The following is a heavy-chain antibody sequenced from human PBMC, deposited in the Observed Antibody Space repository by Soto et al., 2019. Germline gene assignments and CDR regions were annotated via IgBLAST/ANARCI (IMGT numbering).Heavy chain of an antibody. CDR2: IIPIFGTA. J-gene: IGHJ6*02. CDR1: GGTFSSYA. Sequence: QVQLVQSGAEVKKPGSSVKVSCKASGGTFSSYAISWVRQAPGQGLEWMGGIIPIFGTANYAQKFQGRVTITADESTSTAYMELSSLRSEDTAVYYCARARSHNGPMRRYYYGMDVWGQGTTVTVSS. V-gene: IGHV1-69*01. D-gene: IGHD2-8*01. CDR3: ARARSHNGPMRRYYYGMDV.